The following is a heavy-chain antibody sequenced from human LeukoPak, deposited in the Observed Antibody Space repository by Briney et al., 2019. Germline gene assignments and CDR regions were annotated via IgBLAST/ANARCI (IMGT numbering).Heavy chain of an antibody. CDR2: IVVGSGNT. Sequence: SVKVSCKASGFTFTSSAMQWVRQARGQRLEWIGWIVVGSGNTNYAQKFQERVTITRDMSTSTAYMELSSLRSEDTAVYYCAAHSHCGGDCYSPETFDYWGQGTLVTVSS. V-gene: IGHV1-58*02. CDR3: AAHSHCGGDCYSPETFDY. CDR1: GFTFTSSA. J-gene: IGHJ4*02. D-gene: IGHD2-21*02.